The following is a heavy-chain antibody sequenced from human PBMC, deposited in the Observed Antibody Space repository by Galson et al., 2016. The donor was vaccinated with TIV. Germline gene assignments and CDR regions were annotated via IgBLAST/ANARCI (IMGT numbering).Heavy chain of an antibody. D-gene: IGHD2-2*03. Sequence: KVSCKASGYTFIRYGISWVRQAPGQGLEWMGWISTFNDNTKYAQKFQGRVTMTTDTSTSTVSMELRSLRSDDTAVYYCARDRLDIVAVPPGIKLGFWGQGTLVTVSS. CDR3: ARDRLDIVAVPPGIKLGF. CDR2: ISTFNDNT. J-gene: IGHJ4*02. V-gene: IGHV1-18*01. CDR1: GYTFIRYG.